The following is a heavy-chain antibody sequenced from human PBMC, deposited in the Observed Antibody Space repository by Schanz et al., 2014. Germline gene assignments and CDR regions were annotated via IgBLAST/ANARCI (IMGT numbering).Heavy chain of an antibody. J-gene: IGHJ4*02. CDR1: GGTFSTYT. V-gene: IGHV1-69*02. CDR2: IIPILGIA. D-gene: IGHD6-13*01. CDR3: ASSGAGYSSSWDFDY. Sequence: QVPLVQSGAEVKKPGSSVKVSCKASGGTFSTYTISWVRQAPGQGLEWMGRIIPILGIANYAQKFQGRVTITADKSTFTAYMDVSSLGSEDTAVYYCASSGAGYSSSWDFDYWGQGTLVTVSS.